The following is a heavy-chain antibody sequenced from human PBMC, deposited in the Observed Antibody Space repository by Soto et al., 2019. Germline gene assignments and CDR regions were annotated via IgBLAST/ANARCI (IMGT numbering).Heavy chain of an antibody. CDR3: VRDIGGSGWFAP. Sequence: QVQVQESGPGLVKPSETLSLTCTVSGGYINNYYCSWIRQAAGKGLEWIGRIYSSGTTNYNPSLNSRVTMSVDMSKSQFSLTLRSVTAADTAVYYCVRDIGGSGWFAPWGQGTLVAVSS. D-gene: IGHD2-15*01. J-gene: IGHJ5*02. V-gene: IGHV4-4*07. CDR2: IYSSGTT. CDR1: GGYINNYY.